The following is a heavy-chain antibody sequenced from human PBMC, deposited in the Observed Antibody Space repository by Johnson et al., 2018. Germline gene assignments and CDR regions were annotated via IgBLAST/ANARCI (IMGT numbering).Heavy chain of an antibody. V-gene: IGHV3-30*03. CDR2: ISYDGSNK. CDR3: ARQADAFDV. J-gene: IGHJ3*01. CDR1: GFTFSSYG. Sequence: QLVQSGGGVVQPGSSLRLSCAASGFTFSSYGMHWVRQAPGKGLEWVAVISYDGSNKYYADSVKGRFTISRDNSKNTLYLQMNSLRAEDTAVYYCARQADAFDVWGQGTMVTVSS.